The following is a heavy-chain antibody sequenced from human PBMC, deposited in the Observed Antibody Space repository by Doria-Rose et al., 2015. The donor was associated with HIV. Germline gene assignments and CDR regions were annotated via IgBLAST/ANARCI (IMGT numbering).Heavy chain of an antibody. CDR3: AKAPIIGPKYYFYMDV. Sequence: VQLVQSGGGLVQPGRSLRLSCVGSGFSFESYAMHWVRLAPGKGLEWAAGISWDSGATGNADSVEGRFTISRDNAKKSVYLEMRSLRPEDTAFYYCAKAPIIGPKYYFYMDVWGKGTSVTVSS. V-gene: IGHV3-9*01. J-gene: IGHJ6*03. CDR1: GFSFESYA. D-gene: IGHD3-3*01. CDR2: ISWDSGAT.